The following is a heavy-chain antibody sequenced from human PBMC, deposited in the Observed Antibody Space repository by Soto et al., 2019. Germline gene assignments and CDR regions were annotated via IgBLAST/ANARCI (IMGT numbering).Heavy chain of an antibody. CDR2: IYYSGST. V-gene: IGHV4-39*01. J-gene: IGHJ3*02. CDR1: GGSISSSSYY. D-gene: IGHD3-10*01. Sequence: QLQLQESGPGLVKPSETLSLTCTVSGGSISSSSYYWGWIRQPPGKGLEWIGSIYYSGSTYYNPSLKSRVTISVDTSKNQFSLKLSSVTAADTAVYYCVRPGKYYYGSGNNAFDIWGQGTMVTVSS. CDR3: VRPGKYYYGSGNNAFDI.